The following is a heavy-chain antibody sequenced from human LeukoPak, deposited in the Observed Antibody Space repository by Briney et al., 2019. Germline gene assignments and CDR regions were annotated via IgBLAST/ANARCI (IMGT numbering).Heavy chain of an antibody. CDR2: INPNSGAT. J-gene: IGHJ1*01. D-gene: IGHD2-2*03. V-gene: IGHV1-2*02. CDR3: ARDGYCRGSSCPFQH. Sequence: ASVKVSCKASGYTFIAYYMFWVRQAPGQGLEWMGWINPNSGATGHAQKFQGRVTMTRDTSISTSYMEVAGLRSDDTAVYFCARDGYCRGSSCPFQHWGQGTMVTVSS. CDR1: GYTFIAYY.